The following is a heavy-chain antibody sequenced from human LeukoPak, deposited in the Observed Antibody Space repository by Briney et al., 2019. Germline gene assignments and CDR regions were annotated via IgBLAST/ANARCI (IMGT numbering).Heavy chain of an antibody. J-gene: IGHJ6*03. Sequence: GASVKVSCKASGYTFTGYYMHWVRQAPGQGLEWMGWINPNSGDTDYAQRFQGRVTMTRDTSSTTAYMELSSLKSDDTAVYYCARALVGAPQRYYYYMDVWGKGTTVTVSS. CDR2: INPNSGDT. CDR3: ARALVGAPQRYYYYMDV. V-gene: IGHV1-2*02. CDR1: GYTFTGYY. D-gene: IGHD1-26*01.